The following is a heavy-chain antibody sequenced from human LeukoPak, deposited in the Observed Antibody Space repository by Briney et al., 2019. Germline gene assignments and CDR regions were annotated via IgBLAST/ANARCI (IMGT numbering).Heavy chain of an antibody. Sequence: TGGSLRLSCVASGFTFSGYSMNWVRQAPGKGLEWVSGISSSSTYIYYADSVKGRFTISRDNAKNSLYLQMNSLGAEDTALYYCARVITDTNSWYGPDYWGQGALVTVSS. CDR2: ISSSSTYI. V-gene: IGHV3-21*01. CDR3: ARVITDTNSWYGPDY. D-gene: IGHD6-13*01. J-gene: IGHJ4*02. CDR1: GFTFSGYS.